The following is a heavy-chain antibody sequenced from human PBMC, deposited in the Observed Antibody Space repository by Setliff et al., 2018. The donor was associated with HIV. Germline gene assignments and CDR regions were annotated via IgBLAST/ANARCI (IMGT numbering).Heavy chain of an antibody. CDR3: ARGFCSGGFCHPNFYHYMDV. V-gene: IGHV4-31*03. D-gene: IGHD2-15*01. J-gene: IGHJ6*03. Sequence: PSETLSLTCTFSGVTSGDYYWTWIRQHPVKGLEWIGYIYSSGTKYYNPSLKSRLAISLDTSKNQFSLNLKSVTAADAAVYCCARGFCSGGFCHPNFYHYMDVWGKGTTVTVSS. CDR1: GVTSGDYY. CDR2: IYSSGTK.